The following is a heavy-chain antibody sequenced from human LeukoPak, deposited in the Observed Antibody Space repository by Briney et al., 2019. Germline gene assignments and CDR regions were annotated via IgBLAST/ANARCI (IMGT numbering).Heavy chain of an antibody. D-gene: IGHD1-26*01. V-gene: IGHV4-38-2*02. Sequence: PSETLSLTCPVCGYSLRRGYYWGWIRPPPGKGLEWIGNIYHSGNTYYNPSLKSRVTISVDTSKNQFSLKLSSVTAADTAVYYCAKDGRYYATWGQGTLVTVSS. CDR3: AKDGRYYAT. CDR1: GYSLRRGYY. CDR2: IYHSGNT. J-gene: IGHJ5*02.